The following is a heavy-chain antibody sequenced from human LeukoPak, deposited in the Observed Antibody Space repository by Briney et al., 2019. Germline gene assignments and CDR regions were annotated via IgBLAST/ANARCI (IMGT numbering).Heavy chain of an antibody. CDR3: ARRPGLSSTSCYEHNWFDP. V-gene: IGHV4-30-4*01. D-gene: IGHD2-2*01. CDR2: IYYSGST. Sequence: RWVRQAPGKGLEWIGYIYYSGSTYYNPSLKSRVTISVDTSKNQFSLKLSSVTAADTAVYYCARRPGLSSTSCYEHNWFDPWGQGTLVTVSS. J-gene: IGHJ5*02.